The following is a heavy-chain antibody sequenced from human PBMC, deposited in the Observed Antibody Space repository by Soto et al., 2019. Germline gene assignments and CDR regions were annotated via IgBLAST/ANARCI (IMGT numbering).Heavy chain of an antibody. Sequence: GGSLRLSCAASGFTFSSYGMHWVRQAPGKGLEWVAVISYDGSNKYYADSVKGRFTISRDNSKNTLYLQMNSLRAEDTAVYYCAKDYTAMVTLKLDYWGQGTLVTVSS. V-gene: IGHV3-30*18. CDR3: AKDYTAMVTLKLDY. D-gene: IGHD5-18*01. J-gene: IGHJ4*02. CDR1: GFTFSSYG. CDR2: ISYDGSNK.